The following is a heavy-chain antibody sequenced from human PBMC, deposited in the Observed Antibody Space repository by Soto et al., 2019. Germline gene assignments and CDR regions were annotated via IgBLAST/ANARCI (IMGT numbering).Heavy chain of an antibody. CDR2: INGIRGKT. CDR1: GFTFSDYS. D-gene: IGHD3-9*01. CDR3: AKGLSPSYLDTLTGPDY. V-gene: IGHV3-23*01. J-gene: IGHJ4*02. Sequence: AESLTLSCAASGFTFSDYSMHWVRQAPGTGQAWVSVINGIRGKTYYANSVKGRFTISRDNTKNNLYLQMNSLRAEDTAVYYCAKGLSPSYLDTLTGPDYWGQGTRVTVSS.